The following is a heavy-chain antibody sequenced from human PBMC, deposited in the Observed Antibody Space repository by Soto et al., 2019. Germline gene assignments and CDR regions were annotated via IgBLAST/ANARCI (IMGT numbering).Heavy chain of an antibody. V-gene: IGHV1-18*01. CDR3: ARVRSRKYCGGDCYLDY. CDR1: GCTFTSYG. Sequence: ASVKVSCKASGCTFTSYGISWVRQAPGQGLEWMGWISAYNGNTNYAQKLQGRVTMTTDTSTSTAYMELRSLRSDDTAVYYCARVRSRKYCGGDCYLDYWGQGTLVTVSS. J-gene: IGHJ4*02. D-gene: IGHD2-21*02. CDR2: ISAYNGNT.